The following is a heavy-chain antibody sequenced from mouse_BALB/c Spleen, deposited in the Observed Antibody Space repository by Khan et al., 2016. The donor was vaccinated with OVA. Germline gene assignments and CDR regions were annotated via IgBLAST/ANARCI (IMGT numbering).Heavy chain of an antibody. CDR2: IDPPNDDS. V-gene: IGHV14-3*02. CDR3: ATSYGNPFAF. CDR1: GFNIKDTY. D-gene: IGHD2-1*01. J-gene: IGHJ3*01. Sequence: EVQLQQSGAELVKPGASVKLSCSASGFNIKDTYIHWMKQRPEQGLEWIGRIDPPNDDSKYGPKFQAKATLTADTSSNTAYLQLSSLTSEDTAVYYCATSYGNPFAFWGQGTLVSVSA.